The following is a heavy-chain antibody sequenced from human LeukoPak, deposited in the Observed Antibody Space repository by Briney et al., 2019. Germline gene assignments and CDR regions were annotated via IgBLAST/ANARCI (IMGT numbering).Heavy chain of an antibody. V-gene: IGHV3-15*01. CDR3: TTEYSGYDYFDY. J-gene: IGHJ4*02. CDR1: GFTFSNAW. Sequence: GGSLRLSCAASGFTFSNAWMSWVRQAPGKGLEWVGRIKSKTDGGTTDYAAPVKGRFTISRDDSKNTLYLQTNSLKTEDTAVYYCTTEYSGYDYFDYWGQGTLVTVSS. CDR2: IKSKTDGGTT. D-gene: IGHD5-12*01.